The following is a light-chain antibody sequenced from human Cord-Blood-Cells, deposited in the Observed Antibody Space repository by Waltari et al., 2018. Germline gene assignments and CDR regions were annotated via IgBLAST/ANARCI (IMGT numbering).Light chain of an antibody. CDR3: QQYNSYPYS. CDR1: QSISSW. V-gene: IGKV1-5*03. CDR2: KAS. Sequence: DIQMTQSPSTLSASVGDRVTITCRASQSISSWLAWYQQKPGRAPKLLIYKASSLESGVPSRFSGSGSGTEFTLTISSLQPDDFATYYCQQYNSYPYSFGQGTKLEIK. J-gene: IGKJ2*03.